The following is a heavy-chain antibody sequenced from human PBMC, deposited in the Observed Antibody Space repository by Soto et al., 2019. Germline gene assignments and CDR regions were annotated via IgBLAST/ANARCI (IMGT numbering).Heavy chain of an antibody. J-gene: IGHJ6*02. CDR1: GGTFSNYT. Sequence: ASVKVSCKASGGTFSNYTISWVRQAPGQGLEWMGGIIPVFGTTDYEQKFQGRVTITADGSTSTAYMKLSSLRSADTAVYYCARSSPYIVVRKPTGNQDYYGMDVWGQGTLVTVSS. CDR3: ARSSPYIVVRKPTGNQDYYGMDV. D-gene: IGHD2-2*01. CDR2: IIPVFGTT. V-gene: IGHV1-69*13.